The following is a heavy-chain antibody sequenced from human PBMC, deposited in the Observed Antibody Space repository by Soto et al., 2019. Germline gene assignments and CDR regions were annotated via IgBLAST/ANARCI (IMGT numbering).Heavy chain of an antibody. CDR2: ISAYNGNT. J-gene: IGHJ4*02. V-gene: IGHV1-18*01. Sequence: EASVKVSCKAFGFTFTSYCISWGRQAPGQGLEWMGWISAYNGNTNYAQKLQGRVTMTTDTSTSTAYMELRSLRSDDTAVYYCAREAARSLDYWGQGTLVTVSS. D-gene: IGHD6-6*01. CDR1: GFTFTSYC. CDR3: AREAARSLDY.